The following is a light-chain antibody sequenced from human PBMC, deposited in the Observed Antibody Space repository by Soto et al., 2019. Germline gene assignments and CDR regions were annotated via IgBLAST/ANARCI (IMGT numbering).Light chain of an antibody. J-gene: IGLJ1*01. V-gene: IGLV2-14*03. CDR1: SSDVGGYNY. Sequence: QSALTQPPSASGSPGQSVTISCTGTSSDVGGYNYVSWYQQHPGKAPKLMIYDVSNRPSGVSNRFSGSKSGNTASLTISGLRAEDEADYYCNSYTSNNTYVFGTGTKVTVL. CDR2: DVS. CDR3: NSYTSNNTYV.